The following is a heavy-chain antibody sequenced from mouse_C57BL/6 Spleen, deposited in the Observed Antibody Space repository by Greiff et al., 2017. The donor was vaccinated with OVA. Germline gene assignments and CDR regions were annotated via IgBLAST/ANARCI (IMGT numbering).Heavy chain of an antibody. CDR3: AKGGDYDEDYYAMDY. J-gene: IGHJ4*01. D-gene: IGHD2-4*01. Sequence: EVKLMESEGGLVQPGSSMKLSCTASGFTFSDYYMAWVRQVPEKGLEWVANINYDGSSTYYLDSLKSRFIISRDNAKNILYLQMSSLKSEDTATYYCAKGGDYDEDYYAMDYWGQGTSVTVSS. CDR2: INYDGSST. V-gene: IGHV5-16*01. CDR1: GFTFSDYY.